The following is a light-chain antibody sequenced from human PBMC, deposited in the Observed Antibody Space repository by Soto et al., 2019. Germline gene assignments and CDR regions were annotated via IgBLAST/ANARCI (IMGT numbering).Light chain of an antibody. CDR3: QQSYSTPRT. Sequence: DIQMTQSPSSLSASVGERVTIACRASQTISNYLNWYQQKPGQAPKLLISAASSLQSGVPSRFSGSGSGTDFTLTISSLQPEDFATYYCQQSYSTPRTFGQGTKVDIK. V-gene: IGKV1-39*01. CDR2: AAS. CDR1: QTISNY. J-gene: IGKJ1*01.